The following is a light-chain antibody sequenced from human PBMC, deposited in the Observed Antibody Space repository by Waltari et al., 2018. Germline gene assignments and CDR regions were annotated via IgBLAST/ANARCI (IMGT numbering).Light chain of an antibody. CDR2: EDV. V-gene: IGLV3-1*01. J-gene: IGLJ2*01. Sequence: SYELTPPPSVSVSPGQTASIICSGDQLGERSASWYQQKAGQSPMLVIFEDVKRPSGIPERFSGSNSGNTATLTISGTQAMDEADYYCQVWDSSTDVFGGGTKLTVL. CDR1: QLGERS. CDR3: QVWDSSTDV.